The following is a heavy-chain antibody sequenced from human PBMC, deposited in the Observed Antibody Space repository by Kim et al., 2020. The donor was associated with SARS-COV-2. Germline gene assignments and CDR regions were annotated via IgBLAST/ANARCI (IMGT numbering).Heavy chain of an antibody. J-gene: IGHJ4*02. D-gene: IGHD3-10*01. V-gene: IGHV3-49*04. CDR3: TRDRGDGYYYGSGSYGFDY. Sequence: GGSLRLSCTASGFTFGDYAMSWVRQAPGKGLEWVGFIRSKAYGGTTEYAASVKGRFTISRDDSKSIAYMQMNSLKTEDTAVYYCTRDRGDGYYYGSGSYGFDYSGQGTLVTVSS. CDR2: IRSKAYGGTT. CDR1: GFTFGDYA.